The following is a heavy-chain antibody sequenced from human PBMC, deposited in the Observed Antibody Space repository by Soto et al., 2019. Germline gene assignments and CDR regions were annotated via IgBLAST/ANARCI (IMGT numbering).Heavy chain of an antibody. J-gene: IGHJ3*02. CDR1: GYTFTSYA. CDR2: INAGNGNT. V-gene: IGHV1-3*01. Sequence: ASVKVSCKASGYTFTSYAMHWVRQAPGQRLEWMGWINAGNGNTKYSQKFQGRVTITRDTSASTAYMELSSLRSEDTAVYYCARSKGLHYDILTGYYLAPAFDIWGQGTMVTV. D-gene: IGHD3-9*01. CDR3: ARSKGLHYDILTGYYLAPAFDI.